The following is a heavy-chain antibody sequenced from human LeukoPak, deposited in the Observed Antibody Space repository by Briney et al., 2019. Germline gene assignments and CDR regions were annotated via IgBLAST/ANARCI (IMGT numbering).Heavy chain of an antibody. V-gene: IGHV3-43*02. Sequence: GGSLRLSCAASGFTFDDYAMHWVRQAPGKGLDWVSLISGNGATTYYADSVKGRFTISRDNSKNSLYLQMSSLRTEDTAFYYCAKDISSPRDVSYWYFDLWGRGTLVTVSS. CDR3: AKDISSPRDVSYWYFDL. CDR2: ISGNGATT. J-gene: IGHJ2*01. CDR1: GFTFDDYA. D-gene: IGHD6-6*01.